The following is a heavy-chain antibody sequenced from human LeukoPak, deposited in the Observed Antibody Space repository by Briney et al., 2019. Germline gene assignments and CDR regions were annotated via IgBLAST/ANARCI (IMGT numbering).Heavy chain of an antibody. CDR2: IRYDGNNK. CDR3: AKDDPFSSPDY. V-gene: IGHV3-30*02. Sequence: GGSLRLSCAASGFTFSSFGMHWVCQAPGKGLKWVAFIRYDGNNKYYAESVKGRFTISRDNSKNTLYLQMNSLRPEDTAMYYCAKDDPFSSPDYWGQGTLVTVSS. CDR1: GFTFSSFG. D-gene: IGHD6-13*01. J-gene: IGHJ4*02.